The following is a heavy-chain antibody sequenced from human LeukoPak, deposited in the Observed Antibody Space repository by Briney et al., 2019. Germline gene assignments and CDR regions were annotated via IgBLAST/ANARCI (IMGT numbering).Heavy chain of an antibody. Sequence: ASVKVSCKPSGYTFTGSYMHWMRQAPGQGLEWMGWINPNTGGTKYAQKFQGRVTMTRDTSTSTAYMELNRLRADDTAVYYCARVAYCSIGVCMNFDYWSQGTLVTVSS. CDR1: GYTFTGSY. D-gene: IGHD2-8*01. V-gene: IGHV1-2*02. J-gene: IGHJ4*02. CDR2: INPNTGGT. CDR3: ARVAYCSIGVCMNFDY.